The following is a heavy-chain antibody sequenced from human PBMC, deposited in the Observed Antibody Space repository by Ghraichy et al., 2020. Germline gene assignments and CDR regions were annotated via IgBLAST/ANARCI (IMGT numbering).Heavy chain of an antibody. D-gene: IGHD6-19*01. J-gene: IGHJ4*02. CDR2: ISMTSYAI. Sequence: GGSLRLSCATSGFTFRMYGMNWVRQAPGQGLEWLSYISMTSYAINYADSVKCRFTISRDNGKNSVYLQINSLRPEDTAVYFCVRGGASSPDYWGQGTLVTVSA. CDR3: VRGGASSPDY. V-gene: IGHV3-48*01. CDR1: GFTFRMYG.